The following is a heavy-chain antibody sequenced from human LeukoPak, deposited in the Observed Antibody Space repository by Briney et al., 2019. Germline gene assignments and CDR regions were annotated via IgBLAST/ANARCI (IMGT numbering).Heavy chain of an antibody. V-gene: IGHV4-34*01. Sequence: SETLSLTCAVYGGSFSGYYWSWIRQPPGKGLEWIGEINHSGSTNYNPSLKSRVTISVDTSKNQFSLKLSSVTAADTAVYYCARDQIGRMVATPRYFDYWGQGTLVTVSS. D-gene: IGHD5-12*01. J-gene: IGHJ4*02. CDR3: ARDQIGRMVATPRYFDY. CDR2: INHSGST. CDR1: GGSFSGYY.